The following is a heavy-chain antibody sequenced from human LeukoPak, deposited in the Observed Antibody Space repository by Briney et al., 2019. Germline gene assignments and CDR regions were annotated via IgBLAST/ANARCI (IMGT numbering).Heavy chain of an antibody. CDR3: TTSDYYDSKGDY. J-gene: IGHJ4*02. Sequence: PGGSLRLSCAASGFTFSNAWMSWVRQAPGKGLEWVGRIKSKTDGCTTDYAAPVKGRFTISRDDSKNTLYLQMNSLKTGDTAVYYCTTSDYYDSKGDYWGQGTLVTVSS. V-gene: IGHV3-15*01. D-gene: IGHD3-22*01. CDR2: IKSKTDGCTT. CDR1: GFTFSNAW.